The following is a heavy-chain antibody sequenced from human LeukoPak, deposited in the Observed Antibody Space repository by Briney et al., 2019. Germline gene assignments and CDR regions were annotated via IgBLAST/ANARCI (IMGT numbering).Heavy chain of an antibody. J-gene: IGHJ4*02. CDR3: ARGDTAMGYGGYYFDY. CDR2: ISSSSYI. Sequence: GGSLRLSCAASGFTFSSYSMNWVRQAPGKGLKWVSSISSSSYIYYADSVRGRFTISRDNAKNSLYLQMNSLRAEDTAVYYCARGDTAMGYGGYYFDYWGQGTLVTVSS. D-gene: IGHD5-18*01. V-gene: IGHV3-21*01. CDR1: GFTFSSYS.